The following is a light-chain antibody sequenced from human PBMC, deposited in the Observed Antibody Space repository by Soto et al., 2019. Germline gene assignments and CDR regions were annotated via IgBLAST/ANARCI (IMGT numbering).Light chain of an antibody. CDR3: QQYNNWPSIT. CDR1: QSVSSN. J-gene: IGKJ5*01. Sequence: IEMTQSPATLSVSPGERATLSCRASQSVSSNLVWYQQKPGQAPRLLIYGASTRVTGIPARFSGSGSGTEFTLTISSLQSEDFAVYYCQQYNNWPSITFGQGTRLEI. V-gene: IGKV3-15*01. CDR2: GAS.